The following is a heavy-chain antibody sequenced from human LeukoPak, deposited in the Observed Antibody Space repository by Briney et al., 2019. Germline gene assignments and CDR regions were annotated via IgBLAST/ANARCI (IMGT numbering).Heavy chain of an antibody. V-gene: IGHV4-59*08. CDR3: ARHSLFASSNAFDI. Sequence: PSETLSLTCSVSGGSIIDYYWSWIRQPPGKGLEWIGYIYYSGSTNYNPSLNRRVTISIDTSKNQFSVKLSSVTAADTALYYCARHSLFASSNAFDIWGQGTMVAVSS. J-gene: IGHJ3*02. CDR2: IYYSGST. CDR1: GGSIIDYY.